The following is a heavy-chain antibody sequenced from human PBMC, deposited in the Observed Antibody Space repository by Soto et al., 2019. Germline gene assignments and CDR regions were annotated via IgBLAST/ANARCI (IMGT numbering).Heavy chain of an antibody. J-gene: IGHJ1*01. CDR1: GGSISSYY. CDR2: IYYSGST. CDR3: ARYQQYYEH. V-gene: IGHV4-59*08. Sequence: PSETLSLTCTVSGGSISSYYWSWIRQPPGKGLEWIGYIYYSGSTNYNPSLKSRVTISVDTSKNQFSLRLSSVTAADTAVYYCARYQQYYEHWGQGTLVTVSS.